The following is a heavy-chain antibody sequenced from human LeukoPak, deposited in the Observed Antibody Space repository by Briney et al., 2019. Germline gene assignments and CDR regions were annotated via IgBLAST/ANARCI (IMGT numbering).Heavy chain of an antibody. J-gene: IGHJ4*02. CDR2: IGVSAGST. CDR3: AKEAGERRQQLASDY. D-gene: IGHD6-13*01. CDR1: GFTFSSFA. V-gene: IGHV3-23*01. Sequence: PGGSLRLSCAASGFTFSSFAMSWVRQAPGKGLEWVSVIGVSAGSTYYADSVKGRFTISRDNSENTLYLQMNSLRAEDTAVYYCAKEAGERRQQLASDYWGQGTLVTVSS.